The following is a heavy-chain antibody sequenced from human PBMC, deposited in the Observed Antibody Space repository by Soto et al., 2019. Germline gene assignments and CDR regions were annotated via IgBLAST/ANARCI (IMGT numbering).Heavy chain of an antibody. CDR2: MNPNSGNT. Sequence: QVQLVQSGAEVKKPGASVKVSCKASGYTFTSYDINWVRQATGHGLEWMGWMNPNSGNTVYAQKFQGRVTMTRDTSISTAYMSLSSLRSEDTAVYYCARERTGTTSNWFDPWGQGTLVTVPS. V-gene: IGHV1-8*01. CDR3: ARERTGTTSNWFDP. J-gene: IGHJ5*02. CDR1: GYTFTSYD. D-gene: IGHD1-7*01.